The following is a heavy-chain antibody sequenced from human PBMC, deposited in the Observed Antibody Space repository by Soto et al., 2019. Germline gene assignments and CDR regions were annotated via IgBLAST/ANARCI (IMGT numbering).Heavy chain of an antibody. D-gene: IGHD2-2*01. CDR2: ISAYNGNT. Sequence: GASVKVSCKASGYTFTSYGISWVRQAPGQGLEWMGWISAYNGNTNYAQKLQGRVTMTTDTSTSTAYMELRSLRSDDTAVYYCARDQGVYCSGTSCYGDSYYYYYGMDVWGQGTTVTVSS. J-gene: IGHJ6*02. V-gene: IGHV1-18*01. CDR3: ARDQGVYCSGTSCYGDSYYYYYGMDV. CDR1: GYTFTSYG.